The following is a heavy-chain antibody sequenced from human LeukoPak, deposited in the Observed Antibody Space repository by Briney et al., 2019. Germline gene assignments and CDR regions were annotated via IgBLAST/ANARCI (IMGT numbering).Heavy chain of an antibody. CDR1: GYTFTGYY. D-gene: IGHD3-22*01. Sequence: APVKVSCKASGYTFTGYYMHWVRQAPGQGLEWMGWINPNSGGTNYAQKFQGRVTMTTDTSTSTAYMELRSLRSDDTAVYYCARDHYDSSGYRPFDYWGQGTLVTVSS. V-gene: IGHV1-2*02. CDR3: ARDHYDSSGYRPFDY. CDR2: INPNSGGT. J-gene: IGHJ4*02.